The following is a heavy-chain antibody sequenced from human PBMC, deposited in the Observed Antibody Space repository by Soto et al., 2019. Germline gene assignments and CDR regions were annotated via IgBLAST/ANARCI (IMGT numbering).Heavy chain of an antibody. D-gene: IGHD3-22*01. CDR2: TSHDGVT. Sequence: PSETLSLTCAVSGGSISSGGYSWSWIRQPPGKGLEWIGETSHDGVTNYNPSLEGRVTISIDKSKNQFYLDLNSVTAADTATYYCTRAYYDSVGFGVDPWGQGAQVTVS. J-gene: IGHJ5*02. CDR3: TRAYYDSVGFGVDP. V-gene: IGHV4-30-2*01. CDR1: GGSISSGGYS.